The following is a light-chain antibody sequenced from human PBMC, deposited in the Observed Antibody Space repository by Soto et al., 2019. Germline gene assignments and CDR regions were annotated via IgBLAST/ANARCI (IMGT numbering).Light chain of an antibody. J-gene: IGKJ4*01. Sequence: AIQMTQSPSSLSASVGDRVTITCRASQGIRNDLGWYQQKPGIAPRLLIYAASTLQSGVPPRFSGSGSGTDFTLTIGGLQPEDFATYYCLHDYDYPLTFGGGTKVEIK. CDR1: QGIRND. CDR3: LHDYDYPLT. CDR2: AAS. V-gene: IGKV1-6*01.